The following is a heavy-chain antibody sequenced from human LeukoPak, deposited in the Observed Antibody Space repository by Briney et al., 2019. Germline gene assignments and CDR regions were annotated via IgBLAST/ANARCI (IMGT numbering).Heavy chain of an antibody. J-gene: IGHJ4*02. D-gene: IGHD6-19*01. CDR3: AREGETVAGTSDY. CDR1: GYSLSSGYY. Sequence: PSETLSLTCAVSGYSLSSGYYWGWIRQPPGKGLDWIGSIYHSGGTYYNPSLKSRVTISVDTSTNQFSLKLSTVTAADTAVYYCAREGETVAGTSDYWGQGTLVTVSS. V-gene: IGHV4-38-2*02. CDR2: IYHSGGT.